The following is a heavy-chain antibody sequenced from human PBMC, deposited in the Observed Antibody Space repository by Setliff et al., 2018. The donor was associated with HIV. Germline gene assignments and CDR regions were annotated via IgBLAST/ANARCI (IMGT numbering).Heavy chain of an antibody. J-gene: IGHJ6*03. Sequence: PSETLSLTCTVSGGSISNGYYYWSWIRQPAGKGLEWIGHIYTSGSTKYNPSLKGRVTISVDTSKNQFSLKLSSVTAADTAVYYCARGGREYGVNYYYYYMDVWGKGTTVTVSS. D-gene: IGHD3-10*01. CDR2: IYTSGST. CDR1: GGSISNGYYY. V-gene: IGHV4-61*09. CDR3: ARGGREYGVNYYYYYMDV.